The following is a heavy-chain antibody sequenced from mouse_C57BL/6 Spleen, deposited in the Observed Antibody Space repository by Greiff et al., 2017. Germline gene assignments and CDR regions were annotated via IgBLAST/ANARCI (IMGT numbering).Heavy chain of an antibody. V-gene: IGHV1-39*01. CDR2: INPNYGTT. Sequence: VQLQQSGPELVKPGASVKISCKASGYSFTDYNMNWVKQSHGKSLEWIGVINPNYGTTSYNQKFKGKATLTVDQSSSTAYMQLNSLTSEDSSVYYWERRNLITAVVEADWYFDVWGTGTTVTVSS. D-gene: IGHD1-1*01. J-gene: IGHJ1*03. CDR1: GYSFTDYN. CDR3: ERRNLITAVVEADWYFDV.